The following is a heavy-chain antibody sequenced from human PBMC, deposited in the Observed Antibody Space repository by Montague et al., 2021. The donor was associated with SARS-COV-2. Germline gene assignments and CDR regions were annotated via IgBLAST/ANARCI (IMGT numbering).Heavy chain of an antibody. CDR3: ARLHCSSTSCYYLFFAETSHFDY. CDR1: GGSISSSSYY. CDR2: IYYSGST. Sequence: SETLSLTCTVSGGSISSSSYYWGWIRQPPGKGLEWIGSIYYSGSTYYNPSRKSRVTISVDTSKNQFSLKLSSVTAADTAVYYCARLHCSSTSCYYLFFAETSHFDYWGQGTLVTVSS. V-gene: IGHV4-39*01. J-gene: IGHJ4*02. D-gene: IGHD2-2*01.